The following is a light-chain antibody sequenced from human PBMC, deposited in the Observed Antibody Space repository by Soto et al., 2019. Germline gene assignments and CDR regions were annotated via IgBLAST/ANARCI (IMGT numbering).Light chain of an antibody. J-gene: IGKJ4*01. CDR1: QSLLHSKGYNY. Sequence: DIVMTQSPLSLPVTPGEPASISCRSSQSLLHSKGYNYWDWYLQKPGQSLQLLIYLGSNRASGVPDWFSGSASGTDFTLKISRVEAEDVGVYYCMHGIQTPLTFRGGTKVEIK. V-gene: IGKV2-28*01. CDR2: LGS. CDR3: MHGIQTPLT.